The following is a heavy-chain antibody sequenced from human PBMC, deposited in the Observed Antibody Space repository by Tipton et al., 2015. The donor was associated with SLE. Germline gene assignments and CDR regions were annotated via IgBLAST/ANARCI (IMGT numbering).Heavy chain of an antibody. CDR3: AKVDGDYGEMRAFDI. V-gene: IGHV3-23*01. Sequence: SLRLSCAASGFTFSNYGMHWVRQAPGRGLEWVSAISGSGGSTYYADSVKGRFTISRDNSKNTLYLQMNSLRAEDTAVYYCAKVDGDYGEMRAFDIWGQGTMVTVSS. D-gene: IGHD4-17*01. CDR1: GFTFSNYG. CDR2: ISGSGGST. J-gene: IGHJ3*02.